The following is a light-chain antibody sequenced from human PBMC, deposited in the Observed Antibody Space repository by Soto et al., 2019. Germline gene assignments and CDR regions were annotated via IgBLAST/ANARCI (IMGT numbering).Light chain of an antibody. Sequence: QSVLTQPPSPSGAPGQSVTLSCTGARSDVGGYNYVSWYQQHPGKAPKLTIYEVSKRPSGVPDRFSGSKSGNTASLTVSGLQAEDEADYFCSSYAGNGYVLGTGTKVTVL. J-gene: IGLJ1*01. CDR2: EVS. V-gene: IGLV2-8*01. CDR1: RSDVGGYNY. CDR3: SSYAGNGYV.